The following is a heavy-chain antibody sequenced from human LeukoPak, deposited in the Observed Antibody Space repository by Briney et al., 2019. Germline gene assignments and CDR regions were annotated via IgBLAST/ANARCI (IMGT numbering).Heavy chain of an antibody. CDR1: GFIFSNYW. CDR3: AREARLRYYYMDV. Sequence: SGGSLRLSCAASGFIFSNYWMSWVRQAPGKGLEWVANIKQDESEKYYVDSVKGRFTISRDNAKNSLFLQMNSLRAEDTAVYYCAREARLRYYYMDVWGKGTTVTISS. CDR2: IKQDESEK. V-gene: IGHV3-7*01. J-gene: IGHJ6*03. D-gene: IGHD2-15*01.